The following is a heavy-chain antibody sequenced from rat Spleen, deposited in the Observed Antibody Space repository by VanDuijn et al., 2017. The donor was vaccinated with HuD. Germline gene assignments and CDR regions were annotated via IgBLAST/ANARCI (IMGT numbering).Heavy chain of an antibody. CDR3: TTSDSEYIMDA. V-gene: IGHV1-6*01. Sequence: EVQLRQSGAELVRPGTSVKLTCKVSGDTITAYYINFVKQRPGQGLEWIGRIDPEDDGTKYAEKFKNKATLTADTSSNTAYLKLSSLTSEDTATYFCTTSDSEYIMDAWGQGASVTVAP. CDR2: IDPEDDGT. J-gene: IGHJ4*01. D-gene: IGHD4-3*01. CDR1: GDTITAYY.